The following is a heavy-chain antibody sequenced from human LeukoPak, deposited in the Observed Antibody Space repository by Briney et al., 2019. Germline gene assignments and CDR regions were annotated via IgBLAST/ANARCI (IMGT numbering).Heavy chain of an antibody. Sequence: SQTLSLTFAISVDSVSNNSAAWNWIRQSPSRGLEWLGSTYYRSKWYIVYAVSVKSRMTINSDTSKNQFSLQLNSVTPDDTAVYYCARSQGATIYGFDSWGQGTPVTVSS. J-gene: IGHJ4*02. CDR2: TYYRSKWYI. CDR3: ARSQGATIYGFDS. D-gene: IGHD5-12*01. CDR1: VDSVSNNSAA. V-gene: IGHV6-1*01.